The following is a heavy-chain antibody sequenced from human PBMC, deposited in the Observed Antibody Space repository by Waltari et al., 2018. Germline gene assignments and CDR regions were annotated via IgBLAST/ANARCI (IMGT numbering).Heavy chain of an antibody. CDR3: ARGISSSWYMNWFDP. J-gene: IGHJ5*02. CDR2: INHSGRT. Sequence: QVQLQQWGAGLLKPSETLSLTCAVYGGSFSGYYWSWIRQPPGKGLEWIGEINHSGRTNNNPSHKCRVTISVDTSKNQCSLKLSSVTAADTAVYYCARGISSSWYMNWFDPWGQGTLVTVSS. CDR1: GGSFSGYY. D-gene: IGHD6-13*01. V-gene: IGHV4-34*01.